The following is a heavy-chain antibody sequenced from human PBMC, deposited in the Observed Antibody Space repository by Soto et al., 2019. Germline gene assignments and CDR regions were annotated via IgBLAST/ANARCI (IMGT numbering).Heavy chain of an antibody. Sequence: SVKVSCKASGGMFYSSAINWVRQAPGQGLEWMGGIVPMNGSPKYAQEFLGRVTISADASANTAYMDLSGLKSEDTAVYYCSFAPNWTYQLTRYGGRGPPVKVSS. J-gene: IGHJ2*01. CDR3: SFAPNWTYQLTRY. CDR1: GGMFYSSA. D-gene: IGHD2-2*01. V-gene: IGHV1-69*13. CDR2: IVPMNGSP.